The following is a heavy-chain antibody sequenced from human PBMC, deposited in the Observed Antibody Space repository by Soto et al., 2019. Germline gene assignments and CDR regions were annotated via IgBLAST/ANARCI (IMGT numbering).Heavy chain of an antibody. D-gene: IGHD3-10*01. V-gene: IGHV4-31*03. CDR1: GGSISSGGYY. Sequence: NPSETLSLTCTVSGGSISSGGYYWSWIRQHPGKGLEWIGYIYYSGSTYYNPSLKSRVTISVDTSKNQFSLKLSSVTAADTAVYYCATDYGSGSGFDYWGQGTLVTVSS. CDR3: ATDYGSGSGFDY. CDR2: IYYSGST. J-gene: IGHJ4*02.